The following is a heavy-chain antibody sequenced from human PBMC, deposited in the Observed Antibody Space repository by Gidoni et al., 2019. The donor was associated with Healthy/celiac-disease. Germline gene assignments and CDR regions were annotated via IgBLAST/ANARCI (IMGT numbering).Heavy chain of an antibody. CDR1: GFIFSSYA. CDR3: ARGGGQPWHIFGY. V-gene: IGHV3-30*01. Sequence: QVQLVESGGGVVQPGRSLRLSCAASGFIFSSYAMHWVRQAPGKGLEWVAVISYDGSNKYYADSVKGRFTISRDNSKNTLYLQMNSLRAEDTAVYYCARGGGQPWHIFGYWGQGTLVTVSS. CDR2: ISYDGSNK. D-gene: IGHD2-21*01. J-gene: IGHJ4*02.